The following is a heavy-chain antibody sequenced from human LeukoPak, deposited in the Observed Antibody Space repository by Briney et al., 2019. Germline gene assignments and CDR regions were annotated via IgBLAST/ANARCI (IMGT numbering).Heavy chain of an antibody. V-gene: IGHV3-9*01. Sequence: GGSLRLSCAASGFTFDDYAMHWFRQAPGKGLEWVSGISWNSGSIGYADSVKGRFTISRDNAKNSLYLQMNSLRAEDTALYYCAKDLNYGSGSYLFDYWGQGTLVTVSS. J-gene: IGHJ4*02. CDR1: GFTFDDYA. CDR2: ISWNSGSI. D-gene: IGHD3-10*01. CDR3: AKDLNYGSGSYLFDY.